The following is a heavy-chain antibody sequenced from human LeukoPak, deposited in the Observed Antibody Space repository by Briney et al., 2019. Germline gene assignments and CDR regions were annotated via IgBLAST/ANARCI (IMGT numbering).Heavy chain of an antibody. V-gene: IGHV3-30*18. Sequence: GRSLRLSCAASGFTFSSYGMHWVRQAPGKGLEWVAVISYDGSNKYYADSVKGRFTISRDNSKNTLYLQMNSLRAEDTAVYYCAKIVGSGYDFAGVYFDYWGQGTLVTVSS. CDR1: GFTFSSYG. CDR2: ISYDGSNK. D-gene: IGHD5-12*01. CDR3: AKIVGSGYDFAGVYFDY. J-gene: IGHJ4*02.